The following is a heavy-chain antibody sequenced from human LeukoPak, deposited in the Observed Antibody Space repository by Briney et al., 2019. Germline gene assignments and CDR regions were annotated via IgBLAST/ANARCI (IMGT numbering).Heavy chain of an antibody. CDR2: IYTSGST. D-gene: IGHD3-10*01. J-gene: IGHJ5*02. CDR3: ARAAGFTMVRGVIHNWFDP. Sequence: PSETLSLTCTVSGDSISSNSYYWGWIRQPPGKGLEWIGRIYTSGSTNYNPSLKSRVTMSVDTSKNQFSLKLSSVTAADTAVYYCARAAGFTMVRGVIHNWFDPWGQGTLVTVSS. CDR1: GDSISSNSYY. V-gene: IGHV4-61*05.